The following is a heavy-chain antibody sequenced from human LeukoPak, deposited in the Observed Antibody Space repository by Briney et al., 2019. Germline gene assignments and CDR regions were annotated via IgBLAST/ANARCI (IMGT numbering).Heavy chain of an antibody. Sequence: ASVKVSCKASGYSFTTYYMHWVRQAPGQGLEWMGIINPTGGVTAYAQKFQGRVTMTRDTSTSTVYIALSSLRSEDTAVYYCARSSPPAYYDFRNGYLDYWGQGTLVTVSS. J-gene: IGHJ4*02. V-gene: IGHV1-46*01. CDR2: INPTGGVT. D-gene: IGHD3-3*01. CDR3: ARSSPPAYYDFRNGYLDY. CDR1: GYSFTTYY.